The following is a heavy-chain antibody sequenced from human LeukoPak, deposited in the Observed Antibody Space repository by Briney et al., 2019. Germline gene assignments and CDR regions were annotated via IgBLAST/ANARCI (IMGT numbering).Heavy chain of an antibody. CDR3: ARGVRLAGGNDPGNWFDP. V-gene: IGHV1-69*06. J-gene: IGHJ5*02. CDR2: IIPIFGTA. Sequence: GASVKVSCKASGYTFTSYAISWVRQAPGQGLEWMGGIIPIFGTANYAQKFQGRVTITADKSTSTAYMELSSLRSEDTAVYYCARGVRLAGGNDPGNWFDPWGQGTLVTVSS. D-gene: IGHD4-23*01. CDR1: GYTFTSYA.